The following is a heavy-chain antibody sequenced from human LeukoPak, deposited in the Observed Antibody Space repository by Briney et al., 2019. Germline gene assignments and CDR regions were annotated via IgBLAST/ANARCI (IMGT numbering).Heavy chain of an antibody. V-gene: IGHV4-61*01. CDR2: IYYSGST. Sequence: SETLSLTCTVSGSSIGSGSYYWSWIRQPPGKGLEWIGYIYYSGSTNYNPSLKSRVTISVDTSKNQFSLKLSSVTAADTAVYYCARKVYNWNDAYFDYWGQGTLVTVSS. CDR3: ARKVYNWNDAYFDY. CDR1: GSSIGSGSYY. J-gene: IGHJ4*02. D-gene: IGHD1-20*01.